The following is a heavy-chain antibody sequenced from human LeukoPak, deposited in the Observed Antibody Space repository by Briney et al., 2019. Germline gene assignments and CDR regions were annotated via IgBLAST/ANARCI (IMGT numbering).Heavy chain of an antibody. Sequence: ASVKVSCKASGYTFTSYDINWVRQATGQGLEWMGWMNPNSGNTGYAQKLQGRVTMTRNTSISTAYMELSSLRSEDTAVYYCARGYYDSSGYSPFDYWGQGTLVTVSS. V-gene: IGHV1-8*01. CDR3: ARGYYDSSGYSPFDY. J-gene: IGHJ4*02. CDR2: MNPNSGNT. D-gene: IGHD3-22*01. CDR1: GYTFTSYD.